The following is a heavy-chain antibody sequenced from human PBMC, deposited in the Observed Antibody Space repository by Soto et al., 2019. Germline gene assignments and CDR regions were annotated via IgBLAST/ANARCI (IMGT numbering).Heavy chain of an antibody. CDR1: GGSISSYY. CDR3: ARVGNSCNNTSCSLYYHMDV. CDR2: IYTSGST. Sequence: SETLSLTCTVSGGSISSYYWSWIRQPAGKGLEWIGRIYTSGSTNYNPSLKSRVTMSVDTSKNQFSLKLSSVTAADTAVYYCARVGNSCNNTSCSLYYHMDVWGQGTTVTV. V-gene: IGHV4-4*07. J-gene: IGHJ6*02. D-gene: IGHD2-2*01.